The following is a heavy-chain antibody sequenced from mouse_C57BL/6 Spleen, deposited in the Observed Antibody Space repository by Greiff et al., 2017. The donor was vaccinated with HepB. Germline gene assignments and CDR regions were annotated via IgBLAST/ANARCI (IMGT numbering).Heavy chain of an antibody. Sequence: QVQLQQPGAELVRPGSSVKLSCKASGYTFTSYWMDWVKQRPGQGLEWIGNIYPSDSETHYNQKFKDKATLTVDKSSSTAYMQLSSLTSEGSAVYYCASRASWDEPYYFDYWGQGTTLTVTS. J-gene: IGHJ2*01. D-gene: IGHD4-1*01. V-gene: IGHV1-61*01. CDR1: GYTFTSYW. CDR3: ASRASWDEPYYFDY. CDR2: IYPSDSET.